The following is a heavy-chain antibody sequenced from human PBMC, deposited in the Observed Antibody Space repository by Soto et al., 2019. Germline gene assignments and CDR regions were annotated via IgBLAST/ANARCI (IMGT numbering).Heavy chain of an antibody. D-gene: IGHD4-17*01. CDR2: ISGSGGST. CDR1: GFTFRSYA. V-gene: IGHV3-23*01. J-gene: IGHJ3*02. Sequence: GGSLILSCAASGFTFRSYAMSWVRQAPGKGLEWVSAISGSGGSTYYADSVKGRFTISRDNSKNTLYLQMNSLRAEDTAVYYCAKTHYGTFDAFDIWGQGTMVTVSS. CDR3: AKTHYGTFDAFDI.